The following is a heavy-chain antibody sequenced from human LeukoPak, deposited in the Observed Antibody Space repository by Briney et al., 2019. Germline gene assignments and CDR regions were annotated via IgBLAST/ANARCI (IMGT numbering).Heavy chain of an antibody. D-gene: IGHD1-26*01. V-gene: IGHV3-64D*06. CDR2: ISTNGGST. J-gene: IGHJ4*02. Sequence: GGSLRLSCSASGSTFRIYDMHWVRQAPGKGLEYVSAISTNGGSTYHADSVKGRFTISRDNSKNTLYLQMSSLRDEDTAVYYCVKRPRDSGSQTYYFDYWGQGTLVTVSS. CDR1: GSTFRIYD. CDR3: VKRPRDSGSQTYYFDY.